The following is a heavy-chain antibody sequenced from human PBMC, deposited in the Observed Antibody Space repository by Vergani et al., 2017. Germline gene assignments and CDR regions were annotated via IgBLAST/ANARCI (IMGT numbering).Heavy chain of an antibody. CDR2: IWYDGSNK. CDR3: ARDLIVGAPVRGFEP. Sequence: QVQLVESGGGVVQPGRSLRLSCAASGFTFSSYGMHWVRQAPGKGLEWVAVIWYDGSNKYYADSVKGRFTISRDNSKNTLYLQMNSLRAEDTAVYYCARDLIVGAPVRGFEPWGQGTLVTVSS. CDR1: GFTFSSYG. V-gene: IGHV3-33*01. J-gene: IGHJ5*02. D-gene: IGHD1-26*01.